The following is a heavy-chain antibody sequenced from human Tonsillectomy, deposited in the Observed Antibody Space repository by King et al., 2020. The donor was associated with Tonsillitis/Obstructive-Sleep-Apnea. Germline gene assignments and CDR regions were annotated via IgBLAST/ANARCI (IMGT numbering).Heavy chain of an antibody. V-gene: IGHV3-66*04. Sequence: VQLVESGGGLVQPGGSLRLSCAASGFPVSNNYMSWVRQAPGKGLEWGSVLYAGGDTYYAESVKGRFTISRDNSKNTLYLQMNSLSAEETAVYYCARHRLLRFLEWLPFDFWGQGTLVTVSS. D-gene: IGHD3-3*01. CDR1: GFPVSNNY. CDR3: ARHRLLRFLEWLPFDF. J-gene: IGHJ4*02. CDR2: LYAGGDT.